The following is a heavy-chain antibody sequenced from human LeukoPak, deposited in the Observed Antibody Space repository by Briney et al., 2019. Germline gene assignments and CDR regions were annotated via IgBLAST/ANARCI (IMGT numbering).Heavy chain of an antibody. D-gene: IGHD5-12*01. CDR3: ARDLVATYLYYFDY. CDR2: ISYDGSNK. V-gene: IGHV3-30-3*01. Sequence: GGPLRLSCAASGFTFSSYAMHGLRQAPGKGLEWVAVISYDGSNKYYADSVKGRFTISRDNSKNMLYLQMNSLRAEDTAVYYCARDLVATYLYYFDYWGQGTLVTVSS. CDR1: GFTFSSYA. J-gene: IGHJ4*02.